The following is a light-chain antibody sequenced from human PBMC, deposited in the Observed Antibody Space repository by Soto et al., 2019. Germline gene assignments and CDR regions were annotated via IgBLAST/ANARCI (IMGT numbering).Light chain of an antibody. J-gene: IGKJ1*01. CDR3: QQYNYWPPWT. Sequence: EVVMTQSPATLSVSPGERATLSCRASQSVSSDLAWYQHKPGQAPRLLIYGASSRATGIPVRFSGSGSGTEFTLTISSLQSEDVAVYYCQQYNYWPPWTFGQGTKVDIK. CDR2: GAS. V-gene: IGKV3-15*01. CDR1: QSVSSD.